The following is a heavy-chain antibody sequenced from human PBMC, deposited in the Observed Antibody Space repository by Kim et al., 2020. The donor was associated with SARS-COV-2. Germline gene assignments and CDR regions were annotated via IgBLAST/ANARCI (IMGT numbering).Heavy chain of an antibody. V-gene: IGHV5-51*01. D-gene: IGHD3-22*01. CDR3: ARHGPGITMIVPDY. J-gene: IGHJ4*02. Sequence: SPSFQGKVTISADKSISTAYLQWSSLKASDTAMYYCARHGPGITMIVPDYWGQGTLVTVSS.